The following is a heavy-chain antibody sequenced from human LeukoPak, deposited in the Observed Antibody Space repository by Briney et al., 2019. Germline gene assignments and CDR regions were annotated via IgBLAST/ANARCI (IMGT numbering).Heavy chain of an antibody. J-gene: IGHJ4*02. Sequence: PGGSLRLSCAASGFTFSSYDMHWVRQATGKGLEWVSAISGSGGSTYYADSVKGRFTISRDNSKNTLYLQMNSLRAEDTAVYYCAKSPGSRSYPHYFDYWGQGTLVTVSS. CDR3: AKSPGSRSYPHYFDY. CDR1: GFTFSSYD. CDR2: ISGSGGST. D-gene: IGHD3-10*01. V-gene: IGHV3-23*01.